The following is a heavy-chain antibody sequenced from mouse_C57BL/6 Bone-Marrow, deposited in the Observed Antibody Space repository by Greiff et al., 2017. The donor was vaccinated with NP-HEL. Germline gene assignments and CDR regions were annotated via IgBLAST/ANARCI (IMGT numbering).Heavy chain of an antibody. V-gene: IGHV5-4*01. CDR2: ISDGGSYT. J-gene: IGHJ2*01. D-gene: IGHD4-1*01. CDR3: ARDELGRPDY. CDR1: GFTFSSYA. Sequence: EVHLVESGGGLVKPGGSLKLSCAASGFTFSSYAMSWVRQTPEKRLGWVATISDGGSYTYYPDNVKGRFTVSRDNAKNNLYLQMSHLKSEDTAMYYCARDELGRPDYWGQGTTLTVSS.